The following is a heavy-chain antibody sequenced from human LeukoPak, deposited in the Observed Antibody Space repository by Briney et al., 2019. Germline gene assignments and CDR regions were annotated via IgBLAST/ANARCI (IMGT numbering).Heavy chain of an antibody. J-gene: IGHJ6*04. Sequence: GGSLRLSCAASGFTFSSYEVNWVRQAPGKGLEWVSCISSSGSTMYYADSVKGRFTISRDNAKNSLYLQMNSLRAEDTAVYYCARNSGSYMNLYYYYGMDVWGKGTTVTVSS. V-gene: IGHV3-48*03. CDR2: ISSSGSTM. CDR3: ARNSGSYMNLYYYYGMDV. D-gene: IGHD3-10*01. CDR1: GFTFSSYE.